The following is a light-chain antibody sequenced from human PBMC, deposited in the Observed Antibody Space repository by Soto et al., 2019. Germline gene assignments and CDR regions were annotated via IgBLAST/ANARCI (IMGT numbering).Light chain of an antibody. J-gene: IGLJ1*01. CDR2: DDD. CDR1: NIVGYN. CDR3: QILDSDSDHNG. V-gene: IGLV3-21*02. Sequence: SYELTQPPSVSVAPGRAARVTCGGSNIVGYNVQWYQQKPGQAPVLVVYDDDVRPSGIPERFSGSNSGNTATLTISRVEAGYGVDDYCQILDSDSDHNGCGSGTKVTVL.